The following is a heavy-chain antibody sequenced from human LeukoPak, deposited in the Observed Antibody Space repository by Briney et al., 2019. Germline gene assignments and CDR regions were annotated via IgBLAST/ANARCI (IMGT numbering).Heavy chain of an antibody. J-gene: IGHJ4*02. CDR1: GYTFTSYD. V-gene: IGHV1-8*01. Sequence: ASVKVSCKASGYTFTSYDINWVRQATGQGLEWMGWMNPNSGNTGYAQKFQGRVTMTRNTSISTAYMELSSLRSEDTAVYYCARGEYGDLTFDYWGQGTLVTVSS. CDR2: MNPNSGNT. CDR3: ARGEYGDLTFDY. D-gene: IGHD4-17*01.